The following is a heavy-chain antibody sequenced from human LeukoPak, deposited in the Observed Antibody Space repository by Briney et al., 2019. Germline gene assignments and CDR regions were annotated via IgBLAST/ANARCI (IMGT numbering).Heavy chain of an antibody. J-gene: IGHJ4*02. CDR1: GFTFSSYS. Sequence: PGGSLRLSCAASGFTFSSYSMNWVRQAPGKGLEWVSSISSSSSYIYYADSVKGRFTISRDNSKNTLYLQMNSLRAEDTAVYYCASSSGWPREIDYWGQGTLVTVSS. V-gene: IGHV3-21*04. CDR3: ASSSGWPREIDY. D-gene: IGHD6-19*01. CDR2: ISSSSSYI.